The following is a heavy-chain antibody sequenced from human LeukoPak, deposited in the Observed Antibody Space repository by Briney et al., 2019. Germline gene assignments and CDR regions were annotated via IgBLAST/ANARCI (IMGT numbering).Heavy chain of an antibody. CDR1: GFTFSSYG. Sequence: GGSLRLSCAASGFTFSSYGMHWVRQTPGKGLEWVAVISYDGSNKYYADSVKGRFTISRDNAKNTLYLQMNSLRAEDTAVYYCARISSYAFDIWGQGTRVTVSS. CDR3: ARISSYAFDI. D-gene: IGHD6-13*01. V-gene: IGHV3-30*03. CDR2: ISYDGSNK. J-gene: IGHJ3*02.